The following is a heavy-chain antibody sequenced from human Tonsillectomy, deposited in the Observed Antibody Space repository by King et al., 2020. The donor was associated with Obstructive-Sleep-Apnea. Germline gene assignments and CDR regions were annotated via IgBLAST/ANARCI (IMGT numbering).Heavy chain of an antibody. CDR2: IIWNSYSI. Sequence: VQLVESGGGLVQPGRSLRLSCAASGFTFDYYAMHLVRPGPGKVLEWVSGIIWNSYSIDYADSVKGRFTISRDNAKNSLYLQMNSLRPEDTALYYCAKDKYSGYDSEGFFDLWGRGTLVTVPS. CDR3: AKDKYSGYDSEGFFDL. CDR1: GFTFDYYA. D-gene: IGHD5-12*01. J-gene: IGHJ2*01. V-gene: IGHV3-9*01.